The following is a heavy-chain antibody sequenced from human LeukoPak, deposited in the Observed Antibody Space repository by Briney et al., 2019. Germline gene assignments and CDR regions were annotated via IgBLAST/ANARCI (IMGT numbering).Heavy chain of an antibody. CDR2: IKSKSDGGTT. J-gene: IGHJ6*03. D-gene: IGHD1-26*01. CDR1: GFTFSNAW. CDR3: TTVTGATTAYYYYYMDV. V-gene: IGHV3-15*01. Sequence: GGSLRLSCAASGFTFSNAWMSWVRQAPGRGLEWVGRIKSKSDGGTTDYAAPVKGRFTISRDDSKDTLYLQMNSLKTEDTAVYYCTTVTGATTAYYYYYMDVWGKGTTVTISS.